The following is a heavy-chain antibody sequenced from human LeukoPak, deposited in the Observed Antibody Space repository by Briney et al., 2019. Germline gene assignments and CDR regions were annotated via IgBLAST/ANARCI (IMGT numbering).Heavy chain of an antibody. CDR2: IIPIFGTA. CDR1: GGTFSSYA. Sequence: SVKVSCKASGGTFSSYAISWVRQAPGQGLEWMGRIIPIFGTANYAQKFQGRVTITTDESTSTAYMELSSLRSEDTAVYYCARDCLYHHACDAFDIWGQETMVTVSS. D-gene: IGHD1-14*01. V-gene: IGHV1-69*05. CDR3: ARDCLYHHACDAFDI. J-gene: IGHJ3*02.